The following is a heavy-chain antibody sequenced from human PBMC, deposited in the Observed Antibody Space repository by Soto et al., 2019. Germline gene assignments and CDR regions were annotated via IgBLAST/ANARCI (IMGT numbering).Heavy chain of an antibody. CDR3: TTIRGMWTNFDY. CDR2: MNPNSGNT. CDR1: GYTFTSYD. D-gene: IGHD3-10*01. Sequence: ASVKVSCKASGYTFTSYDINWVRQATGQGLEWMGWMNPNSGNTGYAQKFQGRVTMTRNTSISTAYMELSSLRSEDTAVYYCTTIRGMWTNFDYWGQGTLVTVSS. V-gene: IGHV1-8*01. J-gene: IGHJ4*02.